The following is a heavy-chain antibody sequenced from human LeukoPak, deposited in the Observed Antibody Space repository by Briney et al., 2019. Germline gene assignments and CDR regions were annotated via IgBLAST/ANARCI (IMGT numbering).Heavy chain of an antibody. CDR1: GFTFSGSS. Sequence: GGSLRLSCAASGFTFSGSSMHWVRQASGKGLEWIGRIKSKAANYATQYGASVKGRFTISRDDSKNTAYLQMNSLKVEDTAMYYCYTKDSDWGQGTLVTVSS. D-gene: IGHD1-1*01. V-gene: IGHV3-73*01. CDR3: YTKDSD. J-gene: IGHJ4*02. CDR2: IKSKAANYAT.